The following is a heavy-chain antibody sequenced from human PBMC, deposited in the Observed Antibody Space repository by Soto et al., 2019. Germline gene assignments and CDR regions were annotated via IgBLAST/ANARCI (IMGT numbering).Heavy chain of an antibody. CDR3: ARGWVTAIGY. V-gene: IGHV4-34*01. D-gene: IGHD2-21*02. CDR2: INHSGST. Sequence: QVQLQQWGAGLLKPSETLSLTCAVYGGSFSGYYWSWIRQPPGKGLEWIGEINHSGSTNYNPSLKSRVTISVDTSKNQFSLKLSSVTAADTAVYYCARGWVTAIGYWGQGTLVTVSS. J-gene: IGHJ4*02. CDR1: GGSFSGYY.